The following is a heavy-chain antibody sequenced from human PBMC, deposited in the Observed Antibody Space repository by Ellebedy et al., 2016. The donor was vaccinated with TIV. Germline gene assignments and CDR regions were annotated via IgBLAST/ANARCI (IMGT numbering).Heavy chain of an antibody. CDR3: ARGEMTTMTSFDY. Sequence: SETLSLTCTVSGGSISSSSYYWSWIRQPPGKGLEWIGYIYYSGSTNYNPSPKSRVTISVDTSKNQFSLKLSSVTAADTAVYYCARGEMTTMTSFDYWGQGTLVTVSS. D-gene: IGHD4-11*01. CDR2: IYYSGST. V-gene: IGHV4-61*05. CDR1: GGSISSSSYY. J-gene: IGHJ4*02.